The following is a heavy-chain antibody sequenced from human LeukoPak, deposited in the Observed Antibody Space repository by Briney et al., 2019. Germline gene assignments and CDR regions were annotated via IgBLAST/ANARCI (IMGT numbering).Heavy chain of an antibody. Sequence: GASVKVSCKASGYTFTSYYMHWVRQAPGQGLEWMGIINPSGGSTNYAQKFQGRVTMTRDTSISTAYMELSRLRSDDTAVYYCARDLYGSPYYYYYMDVWGKGTTVTVSS. CDR2: INPSGGST. CDR3: ARDLYGSPYYYYYMDV. V-gene: IGHV1-2*02. CDR1: GYTFTSYY. J-gene: IGHJ6*03. D-gene: IGHD3-16*01.